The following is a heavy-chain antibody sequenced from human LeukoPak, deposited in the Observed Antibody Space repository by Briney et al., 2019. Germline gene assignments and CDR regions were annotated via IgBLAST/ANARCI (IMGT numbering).Heavy chain of an antibody. CDR3: ARDLSGITGYTYGRGIDY. Sequence: HPGRSLRLSCAASGFTFSSHRMSWVRQAPGKGLEWVANIKKDGSEKYYVDSVKGRFTISRDNAKTSLYLQMNSLRAEDTAVYYCARDLSGITGYTYGRGIDYWGQGTLVTVSS. V-gene: IGHV3-7*01. J-gene: IGHJ4*02. CDR1: GFTFSSHR. D-gene: IGHD5-18*01. CDR2: IKKDGSEK.